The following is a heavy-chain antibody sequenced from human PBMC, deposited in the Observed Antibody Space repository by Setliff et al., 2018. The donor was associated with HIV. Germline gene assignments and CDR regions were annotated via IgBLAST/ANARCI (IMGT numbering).Heavy chain of an antibody. CDR3: ARSRVRGVIIKGY. Sequence: PSETLSLTCTVSGGSISSYYWSWIRQPPGKGLEWIGYIYYSGSTNYNPSLKSRVTISVDTSKNQFSLKLISVTAADTAVYYCARSRVRGVIIKGYWGQGTPVTVSS. V-gene: IGHV4-59*08. D-gene: IGHD3-10*01. J-gene: IGHJ4*02. CDR2: IYYSGST. CDR1: GGSISSYY.